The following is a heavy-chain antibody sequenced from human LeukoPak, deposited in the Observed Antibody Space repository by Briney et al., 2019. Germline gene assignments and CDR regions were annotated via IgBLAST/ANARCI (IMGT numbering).Heavy chain of an antibody. CDR3: ARDMGYCSSTICYPWFDP. J-gene: IGHJ5*02. D-gene: IGHD2-2*01. Sequence: SETLSLTCTVSGGSISSYYWSWIRQPPGKGLEWIGYIYYSGSANYNPSLKSRVTISVDTSKNQFSLKLSSVTAADTAVYYCARDMGYCSSTICYPWFDPWGQGTLSPSPQ. CDR2: IYYSGSA. V-gene: IGHV4-59*01. CDR1: GGSISSYY.